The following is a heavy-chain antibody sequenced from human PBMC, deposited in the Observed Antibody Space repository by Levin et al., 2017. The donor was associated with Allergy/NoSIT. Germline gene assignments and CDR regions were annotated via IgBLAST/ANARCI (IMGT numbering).Heavy chain of an antibody. CDR1: GGSISSYY. CDR3: ARLVWWLAPRRLYYYYGMDV. Sequence: PSETLSLTCTVSGGSISSYYWSWIRQPPGKGLEWIGYIYYSGSTNYNPSLKSRVTISVDTSKNQFSLKLSSVTAADTAVYYCARLVWWLAPRRLYYYYGMDVWGQGTTVTVSS. D-gene: IGHD6-19*01. V-gene: IGHV4-59*01. J-gene: IGHJ6*02. CDR2: IYYSGST.